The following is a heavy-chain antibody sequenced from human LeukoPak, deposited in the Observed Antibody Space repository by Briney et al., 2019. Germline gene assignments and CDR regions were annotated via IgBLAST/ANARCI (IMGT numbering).Heavy chain of an antibody. CDR3: ASSYGSSAYYPFDY. D-gene: IGHD3-22*01. CDR1: GFTFSSYW. J-gene: IGHJ4*02. Sequence: GGSLRLSCAASGFTFSSYWMHWVRQAPGKGLEWVSLISDRGGSTNYADSVKGRFTISRDNSKNTLYLQMNTLRAEDTAIYYCASSYGSSAYYPFDYWGQGTLVTVFS. CDR2: ISDRGGST. V-gene: IGHV3-23*01.